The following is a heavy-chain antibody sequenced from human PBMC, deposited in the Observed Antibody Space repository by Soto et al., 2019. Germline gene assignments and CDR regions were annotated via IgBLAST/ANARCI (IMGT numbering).Heavy chain of an antibody. D-gene: IGHD5-18*01. J-gene: IGHJ4*02. V-gene: IGHV3-9*01. CDR3: AREGDTAMAPYYFDY. CDR1: GFTFDDYA. Sequence: PGGSLRLSCAASGFTFDDYAMHWVRQAPGKGLEWVSGISWNSGSIGYADSVKGRFTISRDNAKNSLYLQMNSLRAEDTAVYYCAREGDTAMAPYYFDYWGQGTLVTVSS. CDR2: ISWNSGSI.